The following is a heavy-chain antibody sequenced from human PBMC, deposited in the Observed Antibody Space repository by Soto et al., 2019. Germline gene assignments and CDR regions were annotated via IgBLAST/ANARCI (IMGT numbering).Heavy chain of an antibody. CDR1: GFTVSSNY. CDR2: IYSGGST. Sequence: LRLSCAASGFTVSSNYMSWVRQAPGKGLEWVSVIYSGGSTYYADSVKGRFTISRDNSKNTLYLQMNSLRAEDTAVYYCAREQADHWSLYYYYMDVWGKGTTVTVFS. D-gene: IGHD1-1*01. CDR3: AREQADHWSLYYYYMDV. J-gene: IGHJ6*03. V-gene: IGHV3-66*01.